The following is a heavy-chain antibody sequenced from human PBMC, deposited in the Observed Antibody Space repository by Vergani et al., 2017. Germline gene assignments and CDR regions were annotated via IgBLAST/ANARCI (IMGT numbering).Heavy chain of an antibody. V-gene: IGHV3-7*01. Sequence: EVLLVESGGGLVQPGESLRLSCTASGFTFSDFWMTWVRQVPGKGLEWVANIMPNGSATMYADSLRGRFSISRDNAKNSLHLHMSSLRVEDTAVYFCAESGVVGAFEAWGQGTMVTVSS. CDR3: AESGVVGAFEA. D-gene: IGHD2-8*01. J-gene: IGHJ3*01. CDR2: IMPNGSAT. CDR1: GFTFSDFW.